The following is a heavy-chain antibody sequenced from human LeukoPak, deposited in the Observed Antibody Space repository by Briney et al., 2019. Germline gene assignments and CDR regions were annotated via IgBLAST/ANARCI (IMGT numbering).Heavy chain of an antibody. J-gene: IGHJ4*02. D-gene: IGHD3-10*01. CDR2: ISSSGNT. CDR1: GGSTSGGNYY. V-gene: IGHV4-39*01. CDR3: ARHYGP. Sequence: SETLSLTCIVSGGSTSGGNYYWGWIRRPPGKGLEWIGGISSSGNTYYNPSLKSRITISIDTSKNHFSLKLNSVTATDTAVYYRARHYGPWGQGTLVTVSS.